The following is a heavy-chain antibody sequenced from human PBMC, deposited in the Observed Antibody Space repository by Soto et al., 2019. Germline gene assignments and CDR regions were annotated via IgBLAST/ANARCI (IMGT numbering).Heavy chain of an antibody. J-gene: IGHJ4*02. D-gene: IGHD2-15*01. Sequence: EVQLVESGGGLVQPGGSLRLSSAASGFTFSSNWMNWVRQAPGKGPEWVANIKQDGREKYYVDSVKGRFTISRDNAKNSLYLQMNSLRADDTAVYYCARDLGYCAGGTCYTVLDYWGQGTLVTVSS. CDR2: IKQDGREK. V-gene: IGHV3-7*01. CDR3: ARDLGYCAGGTCYTVLDY. CDR1: GFTFSSNW.